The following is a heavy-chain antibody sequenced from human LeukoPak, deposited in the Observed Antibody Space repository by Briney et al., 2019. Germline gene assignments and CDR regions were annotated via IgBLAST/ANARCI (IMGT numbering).Heavy chain of an antibody. J-gene: IGHJ5*02. CDR2: IYYSGCT. V-gene: IGHV4-39*01. CDR1: GVSISSISYY. CDR3: ARQWIQLWFSPYIWFDP. D-gene: IGHD5-18*01. Sequence: PSETPSLTCTVSGVSISSISYYWGWIRQPPGTGLEWVRRIYYSGCTYYNPSLKSRVSISVDTSKDQFSLKLSSVTAADTAVYYCARQWIQLWFSPYIWFDPWGQGTLVTVSS.